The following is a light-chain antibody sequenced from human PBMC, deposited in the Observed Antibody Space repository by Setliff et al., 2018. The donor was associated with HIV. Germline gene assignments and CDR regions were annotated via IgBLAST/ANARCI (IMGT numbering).Light chain of an antibody. CDR3: QSYDTSLNIDV. CDR2: GNR. V-gene: IGLV1-40*01. Sequence: QSVLTQPPSVSGAPGQRVTISCTGSSSNIGPSHHVHWYQQLPGTAPKLLIYGNRDRPSGVPDRFSGSKSGTPASLAITGLQAEDEADYYCQSYDTSLNIDVFGTGTKVTVL. J-gene: IGLJ1*01. CDR1: SSNIGPSHH.